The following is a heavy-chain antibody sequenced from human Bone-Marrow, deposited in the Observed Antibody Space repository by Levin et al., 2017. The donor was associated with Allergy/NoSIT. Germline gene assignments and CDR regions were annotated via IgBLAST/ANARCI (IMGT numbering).Heavy chain of an antibody. Sequence: GESLKISCKADGHTFSSYYMHWVRQAPGQGLEWMGIVYPSGGRTNYAQKFQGRVTMTRDTSTTTMYMELSSLRSEDTAVYYCARELEGASASYRYFGMDVWGQGTTVAVSS. CDR2: VYPSGGRT. D-gene: IGHD1-26*01. CDR3: ARELEGASASYRYFGMDV. CDR1: GHTFSSYY. J-gene: IGHJ6*02. V-gene: IGHV1-46*01.